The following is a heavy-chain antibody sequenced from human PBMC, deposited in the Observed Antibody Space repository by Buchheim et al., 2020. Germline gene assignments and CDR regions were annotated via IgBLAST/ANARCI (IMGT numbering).Heavy chain of an antibody. CDR2: INPNSGGT. V-gene: IGHV1-2*02. CDR1: GYTFTDYY. Sequence: QVQLVQSGAEVKKPGASVKVSCKASGYTFTDYYTHWVRQAPGQGLEWMGWINPNSGGTNYAQKFQGRVPMNRDTSISTGYMELRSLRSDDTAVYYCARGDCSGGSCYRIDFWGQGTL. CDR3: ARGDCSGGSCYRIDF. D-gene: IGHD2-15*01. J-gene: IGHJ4*02.